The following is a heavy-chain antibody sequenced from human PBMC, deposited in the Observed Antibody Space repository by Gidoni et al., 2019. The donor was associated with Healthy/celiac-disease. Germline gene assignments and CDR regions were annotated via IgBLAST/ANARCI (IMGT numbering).Heavy chain of an antibody. CDR1: GYTLTELS. V-gene: IGHV1-24*01. CDR3: ASLYSSWYSAYPGEFDY. CDR2: FDPEDGET. D-gene: IGHD6-13*01. J-gene: IGHJ4*02. Sequence: QVQLVQSGAEVKKPGASVKVSCKVSGYTLTELSMHWVRTAPGNGLEWMGGFDPEDGETSYAKKFQGRVTMTEDTSTDTAYMDLSSLGSEDTAVYYCASLYSSWYSAYPGEFDYWGQGTLVTVSS.